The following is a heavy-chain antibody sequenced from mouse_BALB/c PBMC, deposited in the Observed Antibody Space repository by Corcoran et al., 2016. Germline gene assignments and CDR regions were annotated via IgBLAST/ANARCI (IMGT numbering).Heavy chain of an antibody. V-gene: IGHV1-18*01. CDR1: GYTFTDYN. D-gene: IGHD2-14*01. CDR3: VSHRSGYYAMDY. Sequence: EVLLQQSGPELVKPGASVKIPCKASGYTFTDYNMDWVKQSHGKSLEWIGDINPNNGGTIYNQKFKGKATLTVDKSSSTAYMELRSLTSEDTAVDYCVSHRSGYYAMDYWGQGTSVTVSS. J-gene: IGHJ4*01. CDR2: INPNNGGT.